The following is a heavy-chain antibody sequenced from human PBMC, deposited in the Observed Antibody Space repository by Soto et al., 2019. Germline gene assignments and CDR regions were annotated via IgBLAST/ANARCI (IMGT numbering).Heavy chain of an antibody. CDR3: AKHHGSGSYYGYYYGMDV. J-gene: IGHJ6*02. Sequence: EVQLLESGGGLVQPGGSLRLSCAASGFTYSSYAMSWVRQAPGKGLEWVSAISGSGGSTYYADSVKGRFTISRDNSKNTLYLQMNSLRAEDTAVYYCAKHHGSGSYYGYYYGMDVWGQGTTVTVSS. CDR2: ISGSGGST. V-gene: IGHV3-23*01. D-gene: IGHD3-10*01. CDR1: GFTYSSYA.